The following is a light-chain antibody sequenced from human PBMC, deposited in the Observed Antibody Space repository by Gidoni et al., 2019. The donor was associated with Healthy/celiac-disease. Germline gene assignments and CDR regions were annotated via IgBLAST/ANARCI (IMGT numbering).Light chain of an antibody. J-gene: IGKJ2*01. V-gene: IGKV1-5*03. CDR3: QQYNSYSQT. Sequence: DIQMTQSPSTLSASVGDRVTITCRASQSISSWLAWYQQKPGKAPKLLIYKASSLESGVPSRFSGSGSGTEFTLTISSLQPYDFATYYCQQYNSYSQTFXXXTKLEIK. CDR1: QSISSW. CDR2: KAS.